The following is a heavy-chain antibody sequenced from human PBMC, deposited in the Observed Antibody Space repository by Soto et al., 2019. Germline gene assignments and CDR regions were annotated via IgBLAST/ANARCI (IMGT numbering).Heavy chain of an antibody. Sequence: QVQLVESGGGVVQPGRSLRLSCAASGFTFSSYGMHWVRQAPGKGLEWVAVISYDESNKYYADSVKGRFTISRDNSKNTLYLQMNSLRSEYTAMYYCTKGVLVITSYFQHWPQGTLVTVSS. CDR2: ISYDESNK. CDR3: TKGVLVITSYFQH. J-gene: IGHJ1*01. D-gene: IGHD3-22*01. CDR1: GFTFSSYG. V-gene: IGHV3-30*18.